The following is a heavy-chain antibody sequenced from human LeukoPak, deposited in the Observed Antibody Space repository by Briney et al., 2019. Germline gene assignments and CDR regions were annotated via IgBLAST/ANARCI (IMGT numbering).Heavy chain of an antibody. Sequence: PGGSLRLSCAASGFTFSSYWMSWVRQAPGKGLEWVANIKQDGSEKYYVDSVKGRFTISRDNAENSLYLQMNSLRVDDTAVYYCARSQTYSSSWYCDYWGQGTLVTVSS. V-gene: IGHV3-7*01. CDR2: IKQDGSEK. J-gene: IGHJ4*02. CDR1: GFTFSSYW. D-gene: IGHD6-13*01. CDR3: ARSQTYSSSWYCDY.